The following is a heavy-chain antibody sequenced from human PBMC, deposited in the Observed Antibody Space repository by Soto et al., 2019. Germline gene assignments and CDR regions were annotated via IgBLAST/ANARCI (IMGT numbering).Heavy chain of an antibody. CDR2: ISYDGSNK. D-gene: IGHD6-13*01. J-gene: IGHJ4*02. CDR3: ASIAAAIYYFDY. V-gene: IGHV3-30*03. Sequence: GGSLRLSCAASGFTFSSYGMHWVRQAPGKGLEWVAVISYDGSNKYYADSVKGRFTISRDNSKNTLYLQMNSLRAEDTAVYYCASIAAAIYYFDYWGQGTLVTVSS. CDR1: GFTFSSYG.